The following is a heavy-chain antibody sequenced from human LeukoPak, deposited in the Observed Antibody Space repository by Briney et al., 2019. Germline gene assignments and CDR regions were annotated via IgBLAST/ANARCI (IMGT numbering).Heavy chain of an antibody. V-gene: IGHV4-31*03. CDR1: GGSISSGGYY. CDR3: ARDMVRGEFDY. Sequence: SETLSLTCTVSGGSISSGGYYWSWIRQHPGKGLEWIGYIYYSGSTYYNPSLKSRVTISVDTSKNQFSLKLSSVTAADTAVYYCARDMVRGEFDYWGQGTLATVSS. CDR2: IYYSGST. D-gene: IGHD3-10*01. J-gene: IGHJ4*02.